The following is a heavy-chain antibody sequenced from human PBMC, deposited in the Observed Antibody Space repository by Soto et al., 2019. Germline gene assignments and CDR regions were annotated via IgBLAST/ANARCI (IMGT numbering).Heavy chain of an antibody. Sequence: GGSLRLSCAASGFTFSTFAMNWVRQAPGKGLEWVSGITGGSGFTFYADSVKGRFTISRDDSENTLFLQMSSLRAEDTAKYYCAKSGPTNYFDFWGQGTLVTVS. CDR3: AKSGPTNYFDF. D-gene: IGHD1-26*01. CDR2: ITGGSGFT. CDR1: GFTFSTFA. J-gene: IGHJ4*02. V-gene: IGHV3-23*01.